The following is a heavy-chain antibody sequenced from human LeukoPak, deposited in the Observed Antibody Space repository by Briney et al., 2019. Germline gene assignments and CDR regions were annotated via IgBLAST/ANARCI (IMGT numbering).Heavy chain of an antibody. D-gene: IGHD3-10*01. V-gene: IGHV4-34*01. CDR2: INHSGST. Sequence: ASETLSLTCAVYGGSFSGYYWSWIRQPPGKGLEWIGEINHSGSTNYNPSLKSRVTISVDTSKNQFSLKLSSVTAADTAVYYCARVSVTMVRGVISRYYYYYMDVWGKGTTVTVSS. J-gene: IGHJ6*03. CDR1: GGSFSGYY. CDR3: ARVSVTMVRGVISRYYYYYMDV.